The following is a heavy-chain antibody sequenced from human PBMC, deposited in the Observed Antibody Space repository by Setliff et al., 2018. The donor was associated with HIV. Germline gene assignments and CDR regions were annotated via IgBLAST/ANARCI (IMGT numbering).Heavy chain of an antibody. CDR3: ARGCHPRVGAYYYGSGSPRGSYYYYYMDV. Sequence: PSETLSLTCTVYGGSISSGSSYWSWIRQPPGKGLEWIGEINHSGSTNYNPSLKSRVTRSVDTSKTQFSLKLSSVTAADTAVYYWARGCHPRVGAYYYGSGSPRGSYYYYYMDVWGKGTTVTVSS. CDR2: INHSGST. CDR1: GGSISSGSSY. D-gene: IGHD3-10*01. V-gene: IGHV4-39*07. J-gene: IGHJ6*03.